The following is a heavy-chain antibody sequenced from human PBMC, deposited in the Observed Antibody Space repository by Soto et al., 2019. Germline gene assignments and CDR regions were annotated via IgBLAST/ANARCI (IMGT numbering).Heavy chain of an antibody. Sequence: QVQLVESGGGVVQPGRSLRLSCAASGVTFSSYGMHWVRQAPGKGLEWVAVIWYDGSNKYYADSVKGRFTISRDNSKNALYLKMNSLRAEDTAVYYCARADSLGSHYYYGMDVWGEGTKVTVSS. CDR3: ARADSLGSHYYYGMDV. CDR2: IWYDGSNK. CDR1: GVTFSSYG. D-gene: IGHD3-22*01. V-gene: IGHV3-33*01. J-gene: IGHJ6*04.